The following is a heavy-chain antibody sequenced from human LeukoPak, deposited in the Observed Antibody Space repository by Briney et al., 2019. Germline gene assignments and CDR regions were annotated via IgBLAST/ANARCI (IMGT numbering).Heavy chain of an antibody. J-gene: IGHJ4*02. CDR3: AREGGATSLYFDY. Sequence: ASVKVSFKASGYTFTIYAMNWGRQAPGQGLEWMGWINMNTGNPTYAQGFPGRFVFSLDTSVSTAYLQISSLKADDTAVYYCAREGGATSLYFDYWGQGTLVTVSS. V-gene: IGHV7-4-1*02. CDR2: INMNTGNP. D-gene: IGHD1-26*01. CDR1: GYTFTIYA.